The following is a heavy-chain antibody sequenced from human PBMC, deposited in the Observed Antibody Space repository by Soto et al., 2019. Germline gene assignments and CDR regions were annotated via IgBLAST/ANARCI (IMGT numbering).Heavy chain of an antibody. CDR2: ISGSGGST. Sequence: PGGCLTLSSAASGFTFSSHAMSWVRQAPGKGLEWVSAISGSGGSTYYADSVKGRFTISRDNSKNTLYLQMNSLRAEDTAVYYCAKDRVGAIRLKTACHPWCKGAPVT. J-gene: IGHJ5*02. D-gene: IGHD1-26*01. V-gene: IGHV3-23*01. CDR3: AKDRVGAIRLKTACHP. CDR1: GFTFSSHA.